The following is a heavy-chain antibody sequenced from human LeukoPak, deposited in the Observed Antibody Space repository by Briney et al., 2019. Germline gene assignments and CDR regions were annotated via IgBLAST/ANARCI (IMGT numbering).Heavy chain of an antibody. CDR1: GGSFSGYY. Sequence: SETLSLTCAVYGGSFSGYYWSWIRQPPGKGLEWIGEINHSGSTNYNPSLKSRVTISVDTSKNQFSLKLSSVTAADTAVYYCAGGSRWLQQTLDYWGQGTLVTVSS. CDR3: AGGSRWLQQTLDY. D-gene: IGHD5-24*01. J-gene: IGHJ4*02. V-gene: IGHV4-34*01. CDR2: INHSGST.